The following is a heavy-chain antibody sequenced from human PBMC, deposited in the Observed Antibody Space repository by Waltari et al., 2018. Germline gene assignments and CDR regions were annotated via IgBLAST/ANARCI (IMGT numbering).Heavy chain of an antibody. CDR2: IYYSGST. J-gene: IGHJ3*02. Sequence: QLQLQESGPGLVKPSETLTLTCTVPGGSISSSSYYWGWIRQPPGKGLEWIGSIYYSGSTYYNPSLKSRVTISVDTSKNQFSLKLSSVTAADTAVYYCARQTWIQLWLYAFDIWGQGTMVTVSS. V-gene: IGHV4-39*01. CDR1: GGSISSSSYY. D-gene: IGHD5-18*01. CDR3: ARQTWIQLWLYAFDI.